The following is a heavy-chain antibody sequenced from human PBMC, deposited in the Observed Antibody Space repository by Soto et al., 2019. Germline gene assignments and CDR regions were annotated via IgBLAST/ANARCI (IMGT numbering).Heavy chain of an antibody. J-gene: IGHJ4*02. V-gene: IGHV3-21*01. CDR2: ISSSSSYI. CDR1: GFTFSSYS. Sequence: LRLSCAVSGFTFSSYSMNWVRQAPGKGLEWVSSISSSSSYIYYADSVKGRFTISRDNAKNSLYLQMNSLRAEDTAVYYCARGVTALYYFDFWGQGTLVTVYS. D-gene: IGHD3-16*01. CDR3: ARGVTALYYFDF.